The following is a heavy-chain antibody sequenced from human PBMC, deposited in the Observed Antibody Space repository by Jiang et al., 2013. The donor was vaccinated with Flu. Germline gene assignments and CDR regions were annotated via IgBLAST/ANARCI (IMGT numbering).Heavy chain of an antibody. CDR3: ARDPLGCSSTSCYGGFDY. Sequence: PGLVKPSGTLSLTCAVSGGSISSSNWWSWVRQPPGKGLEWIGEIYHSGSTNYNPSLKSRVTISVDKSKNQFSLKLSSVTAADTAVYYCARDPLGCSSTSCYGGFDYWGQGTLVTVSS. CDR2: IYHSGST. J-gene: IGHJ4*02. D-gene: IGHD2-2*01. V-gene: IGHV4-4*02. CDR1: GGSISSSNW.